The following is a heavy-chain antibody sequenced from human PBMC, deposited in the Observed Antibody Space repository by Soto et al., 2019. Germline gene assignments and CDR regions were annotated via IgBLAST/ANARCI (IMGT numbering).Heavy chain of an antibody. V-gene: IGHV3-23*01. Sequence: GGSLRLSCAASGFTFNRYSMNWVRQAPGKGLEWVSYISGSGGSTYYADSVKGRFTISRDNSKNTLYLQMNSLRAEDTAVYYCAKGATSSWYGGQFDCWGQGTQVTVSS. D-gene: IGHD6-13*01. CDR3: AKGATSSWYGGQFDC. CDR2: ISGSGGST. CDR1: GFTFNRYS. J-gene: IGHJ4*02.